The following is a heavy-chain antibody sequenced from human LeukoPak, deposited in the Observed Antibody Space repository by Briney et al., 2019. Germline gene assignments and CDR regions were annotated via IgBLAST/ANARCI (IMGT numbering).Heavy chain of an antibody. V-gene: IGHV1-69*06. CDR3: ARDRPVTTGGGFDY. CDR2: IIPIFGTA. D-gene: IGHD4-17*01. J-gene: IGHJ4*02. CDR1: GGTFSSYA. Sequence: SVKVSCKASGGTFSSYAISWVRQAPGQGLEWMGRIIPIFGTANYAQKFQGRVTITADKSTSTAYMELSSLRSEDTAVYYCARDRPVTTGGGFDYWGQGTQVTVSS.